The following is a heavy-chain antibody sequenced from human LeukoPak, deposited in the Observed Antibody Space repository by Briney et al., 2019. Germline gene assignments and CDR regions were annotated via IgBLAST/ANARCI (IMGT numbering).Heavy chain of an antibody. J-gene: IGHJ5*02. V-gene: IGHV3-9*01. CDR2: ISWNSGSI. D-gene: IGHD2-15*01. CDR1: GFTFDDYA. CDR3: ARGDGIRNWFDP. Sequence: GGSLRLSCAASGFTFDDYAMHWVRQAPGKGLEWVSGISWNSGSIGYADSVKGRFTISRDNAKNSLYLQMNSLRAEDTAVYYCARGDGIRNWFDPWGQGTLVTVSS.